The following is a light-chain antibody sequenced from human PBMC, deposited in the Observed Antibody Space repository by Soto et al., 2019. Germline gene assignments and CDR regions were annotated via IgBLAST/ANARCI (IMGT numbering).Light chain of an antibody. J-gene: IGLJ3*02. Sequence: QSALTQPASVSGSPGQSITISCTGTSSDVGYYNLVSWYQQHPGKAPKLIIYEVIKRPSGVSNRFSGSKSGNTASLTISGLQAEDEADYYCCSYASGSTWLFGGGTKVTVL. CDR3: CSYASGSTWL. V-gene: IGLV2-23*02. CDR1: SSDVGYYNL. CDR2: EVI.